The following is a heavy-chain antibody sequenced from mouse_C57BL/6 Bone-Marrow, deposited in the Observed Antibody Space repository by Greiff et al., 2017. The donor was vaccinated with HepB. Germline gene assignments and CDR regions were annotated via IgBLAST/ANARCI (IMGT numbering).Heavy chain of an antibody. V-gene: IGHV5-15*01. D-gene: IGHD1-1*01. CDR2: ISNLAYSI. J-gene: IGHJ1*03. Sequence: EVKLVESGGGLVQPGGSLKLSCAASGFTFSDYGMAWVRQAPRKGPEWVAFISNLAYSIYYADTVTGRFTISRENAKKTLYLEMSSLRAEDTAMYYCARHYCRYFDVWGTGTTVTVSS. CDR3: ARHYCRYFDV. CDR1: GFTFSDYG.